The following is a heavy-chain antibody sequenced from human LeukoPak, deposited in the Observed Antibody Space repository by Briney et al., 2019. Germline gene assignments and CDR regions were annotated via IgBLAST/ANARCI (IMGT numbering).Heavy chain of an antibody. J-gene: IGHJ4*02. CDR3: TREERGYIPAF. D-gene: IGHD3-16*02. Sequence: GGSLRLSCAAYGFTFSNYSMHWVRQTPGKGLEWVAFVSYDGSWDSHSDSVEGRFTISREDSKNTLYLQMTRLRAEDTAVYYCTREERGYIPAFWGQGTLVTVSS. V-gene: IGHV3-30*01. CDR1: GFTFSNYS. CDR2: VSYDGSWD.